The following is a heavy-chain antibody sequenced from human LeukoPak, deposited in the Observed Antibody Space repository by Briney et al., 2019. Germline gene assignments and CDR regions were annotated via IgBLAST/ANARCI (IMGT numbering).Heavy chain of an antibody. V-gene: IGHV4-34*01. D-gene: IGHD3-22*01. CDR2: INHSGST. J-gene: IGHJ3*02. CDR3: ARRPAMIRVARVGSDDAFDI. Sequence: SETLSLTCAVYGGSFSGYYWSWIRQPPGKGLEWIGEINHSGSTNYNPSLKSRVTISVDTSKNQFSLKLSSVTAANTAVYYCARRPAMIRVARVGSDDAFDIWGQGTMVTVSS. CDR1: GGSFSGYY.